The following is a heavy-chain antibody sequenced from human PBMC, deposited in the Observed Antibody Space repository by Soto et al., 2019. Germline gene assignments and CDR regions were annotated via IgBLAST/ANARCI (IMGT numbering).Heavy chain of an antibody. CDR2: ISAYNGNT. CDR3: ARDDIVVVPAGKNDAFDI. D-gene: IGHD2-2*01. J-gene: IGHJ3*02. CDR1: GYTFTIYG. V-gene: IGHV1-18*01. Sequence: ASVKGSCKASGYTFTIYGISWVRQAPGQGLEWMGWISAYNGNTNYAQKLQGRVTMTTDTSTSTAYMELRSLRSDDTAVYYCARDDIVVVPAGKNDAFDIWGQGTMVTVSS.